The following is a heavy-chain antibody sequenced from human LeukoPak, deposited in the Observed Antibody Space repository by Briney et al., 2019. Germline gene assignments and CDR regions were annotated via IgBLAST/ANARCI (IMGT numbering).Heavy chain of an antibody. V-gene: IGHV3-33*08. CDR1: GFTFSSYT. Sequence: GGSLRLSCAASGFTFSSYTMHWVRQAPGKGLEWVALIWNDGSVTYYMDSVRGRFTISRDNSKNTLYLQMDSLRAEDTAVYFCARDRYSGSYWGDYWGQGVLVTVSS. J-gene: IGHJ4*02. CDR2: IWNDGSVT. D-gene: IGHD1-26*01. CDR3: ARDRYSGSYWGDY.